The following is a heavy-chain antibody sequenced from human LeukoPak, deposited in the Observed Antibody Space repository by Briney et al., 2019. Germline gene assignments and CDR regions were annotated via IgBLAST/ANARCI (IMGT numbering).Heavy chain of an antibody. J-gene: IGHJ4*02. CDR3: ARMIERYYFDY. V-gene: IGHV4-31*11. CDR2: IYYSGST. Sequence: SETLSLTCAVSGGSISSGGYYWSWIRQHPGKGLEWIGYIYYSGSTYYNPSLKSRVTISVDTSKNQFSLKLSSVTAADTAVYYCARMIERYYFDYWGQGTLVTVSS. CDR1: GGSISSGGYY. D-gene: IGHD3-22*01.